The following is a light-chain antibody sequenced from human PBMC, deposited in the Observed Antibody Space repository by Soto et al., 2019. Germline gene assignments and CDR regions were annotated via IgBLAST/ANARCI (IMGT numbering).Light chain of an antibody. CDR3: QQYDDLPLT. J-gene: IGKJ4*01. CDR2: GAS. Sequence: DIPMTQSPSSLSASVGDRVTITCQASQDISNYLNWYQQKPGRAPKLLIYGASNLETGVPSRFSGSGSVTDFTFTISSLQPEDIATYYCQQYDDLPLTFGGGTKVEIK. CDR1: QDISNY. V-gene: IGKV1-33*01.